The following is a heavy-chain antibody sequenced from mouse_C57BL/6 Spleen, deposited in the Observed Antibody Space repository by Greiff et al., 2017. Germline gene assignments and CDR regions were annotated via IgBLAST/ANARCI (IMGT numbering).Heavy chain of an antibody. CDR3: ARRDYGSSFPY. CDR2: IDPSDSYT. CDR1: GYTFTSYW. Sequence: VQLQQPGAELVKPGASVKLSCKASGYTFTSYWMQWVKQRPGQGLEWIGEIDPSDSYTNYNQKFKGKATLTVDTSSSTAYMQLSSLTSEDSAVYYCARRDYGSSFPYWGQGTTLTVSS. J-gene: IGHJ2*01. D-gene: IGHD1-1*01. V-gene: IGHV1-50*01.